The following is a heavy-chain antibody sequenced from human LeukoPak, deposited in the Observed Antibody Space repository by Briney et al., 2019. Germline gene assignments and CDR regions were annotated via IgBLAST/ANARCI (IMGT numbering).Heavy chain of an antibody. Sequence: SETLPLTCTVSSGSISSSSYYWGWIRQPPGKGLEWIGSIYNGGSTYYNPSLKSRVTISVDTSKNQCSLRLTSVTAADTAVYYRASLVGYNWNYWVYWGQGTLVTVSS. J-gene: IGHJ4*02. V-gene: IGHV4-39*01. CDR2: IYNGGST. CDR1: SGSISSSSYY. CDR3: ASLVGYNWNYWVY. D-gene: IGHD1-7*01.